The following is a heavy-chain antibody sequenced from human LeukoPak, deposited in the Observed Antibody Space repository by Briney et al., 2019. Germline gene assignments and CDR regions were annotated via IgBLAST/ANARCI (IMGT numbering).Heavy chain of an antibody. D-gene: IGHD6-19*01. J-gene: IGHJ5*02. Sequence: ASVKVSCKASGYTLTNYYMHWVRQAPGQGLEWMGRINPNSGGTNYAQKFQGRVTMTRDTSISTAYMELSRLRSDDTAVYYCVLEVLSSGWVSWGQGTLVTVSS. CDR1: GYTLTNYY. V-gene: IGHV1-2*06. CDR2: INPNSGGT. CDR3: VLEVLSSGWVS.